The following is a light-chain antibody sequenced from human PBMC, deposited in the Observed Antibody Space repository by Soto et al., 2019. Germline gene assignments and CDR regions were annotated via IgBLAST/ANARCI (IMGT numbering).Light chain of an antibody. V-gene: IGKV3-15*01. Sequence: EIVMTQSPATLSVSPGERATLSCRASQSVSSNLAWYQQKPGQAPRLLIYGASTRATGIPARFSGSGSGTEFPLTISSLQSEDFAVYYCQQYNNWPPLLTFGPGTKLDIK. J-gene: IGKJ3*01. CDR3: QQYNNWPPLLT. CDR2: GAS. CDR1: QSVSSN.